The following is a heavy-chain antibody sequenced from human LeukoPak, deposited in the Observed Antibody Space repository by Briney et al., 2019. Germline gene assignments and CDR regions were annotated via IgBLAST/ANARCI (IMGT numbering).Heavy chain of an antibody. J-gene: IGHJ4*02. V-gene: IGHV4-39*07. CDR2: IYYSGTT. CDR1: GGSISSSSYY. CDR3: ARGIVYGSGSYYKAYYFDS. D-gene: IGHD3-10*01. Sequence: SETLSLTCTVSGGSISSSSYYWGWIRQLPGKGLEWIGSIYYSGTTNYNPSLASRVTVSVDTSKNQFSLNLTSVTAADTAVYFCARGIVYGSGSYYKAYYFDSWGQGTLVTVSS.